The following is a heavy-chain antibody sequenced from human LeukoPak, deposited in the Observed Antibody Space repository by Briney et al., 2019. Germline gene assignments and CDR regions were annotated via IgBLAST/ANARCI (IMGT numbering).Heavy chain of an antibody. V-gene: IGHV4-34*01. Sequence: PGGSLRLSCAASGFTFSSYWMSWIRQPPGKGLEWIGEINHSGSTNYNPSLKSRVTISVDTSKNQFSLKLSSVTAADTAVYYCARGRVYYDFWSGSPGAYGMDVWGQGTTVTVSS. CDR1: GFTFSSYW. CDR2: INHSGST. D-gene: IGHD3-3*01. CDR3: ARGRVYYDFWSGSPGAYGMDV. J-gene: IGHJ6*02.